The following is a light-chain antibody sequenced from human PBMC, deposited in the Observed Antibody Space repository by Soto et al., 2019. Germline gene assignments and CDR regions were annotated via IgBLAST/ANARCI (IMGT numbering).Light chain of an antibody. V-gene: IGKV1-39*01. CDR3: QQSFNTPYP. J-gene: IGKJ2*01. CDR1: QTVSTY. Sequence: DIQMTQSPSSLSASVGDRVTITCRASQTVSTYLNWYQQKPGRAPKVLISAASSLQSEVPSRFSGSGSGTDFTLTISSLQPEDFATYYCQQSFNTPYPFGQGTKLEIK. CDR2: AAS.